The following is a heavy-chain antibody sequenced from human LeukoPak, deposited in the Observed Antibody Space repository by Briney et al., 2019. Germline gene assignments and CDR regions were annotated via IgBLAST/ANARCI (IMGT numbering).Heavy chain of an antibody. Sequence: GGSLRLSCAASGFTFSGYWMHWVRQAPGTGLVWVSHIKGDGSSTSYADSVKGRFTISRDNSKNTLYLQMNSLRAEDTAVYYCAKGLYGDLDYWGQGTLVTVSS. D-gene: IGHD4-17*01. CDR2: IKGDGSST. V-gene: IGHV3-74*01. CDR1: GFTFSGYW. CDR3: AKGLYGDLDY. J-gene: IGHJ4*02.